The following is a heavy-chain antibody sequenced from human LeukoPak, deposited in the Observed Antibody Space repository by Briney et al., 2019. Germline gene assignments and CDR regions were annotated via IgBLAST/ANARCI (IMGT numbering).Heavy chain of an antibody. CDR2: ISSSSSYI. CDR3: ARARDIVVVVAGGDAFDI. Sequence: GSLRLSCAASGFTFSSYSMNWVRQAPGKGLEWVSSISSSSSYIYYADSVKGRFTISRDNAKNSLYLQMNSLRAEDTAVYYCARARDIVVVVAGGDAFDIWGQGTMVTVSS. D-gene: IGHD2-15*01. V-gene: IGHV3-21*01. CDR1: GFTFSSYS. J-gene: IGHJ3*02.